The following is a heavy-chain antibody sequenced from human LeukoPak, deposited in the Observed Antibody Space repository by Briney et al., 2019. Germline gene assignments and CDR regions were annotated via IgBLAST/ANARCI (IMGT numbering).Heavy chain of an antibody. D-gene: IGHD1-26*01. CDR3: AKDAVLRGSYYATAG. V-gene: IGHV3-23*01. Sequence: GGSLRLSCAASGFTFSSYAMSWVRQAPGKGLEWVSAISGSGGSTYHADSVKGRFTISRDNSKNTLYLQVNSLRAEDTAVYYCAKDAVLRGSYYATAGWGQGTLVTVSS. CDR2: ISGSGGST. J-gene: IGHJ4*02. CDR1: GFTFSSYA.